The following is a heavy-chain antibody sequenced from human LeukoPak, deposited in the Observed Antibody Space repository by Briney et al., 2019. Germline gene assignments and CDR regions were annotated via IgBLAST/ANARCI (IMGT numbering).Heavy chain of an antibody. J-gene: IGHJ4*02. CDR3: ARGVGH. Sequence: SETLSLTCAVYGGSFSGYYWSWIRQPPGKGLEWIGEINHSGSTNYNPSLKSRVTISVDTSKNQFSLKLSSVTAADTAVYYCARGVGHWGQGTLVAVSS. D-gene: IGHD1-26*01. V-gene: IGHV4-34*01. CDR1: GGSFSGYY. CDR2: INHSGST.